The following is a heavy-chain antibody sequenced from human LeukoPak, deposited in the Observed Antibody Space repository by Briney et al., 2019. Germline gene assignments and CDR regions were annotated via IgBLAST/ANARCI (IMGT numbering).Heavy chain of an antibody. CDR3: ARPSIVGANRDGAFDI. D-gene: IGHD1-26*01. CDR1: GLTVSSNY. CDR2: IYSGGST. Sequence: GGSLRLSCAASGLTVSSNYMSWVRQAPVKGLEWVSVIYSGGSTYYADSVKGRFTISRHNSKNTLYLQMNSLRAEDTAVYYCARPSIVGANRDGAFDIWGQGTMVTVSS. V-gene: IGHV3-53*04. J-gene: IGHJ3*02.